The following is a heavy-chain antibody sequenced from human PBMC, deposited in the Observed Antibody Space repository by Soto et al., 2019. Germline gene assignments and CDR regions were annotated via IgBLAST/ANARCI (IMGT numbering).Heavy chain of an antibody. Sequence: PSETLSLTCAVYGGSFSGYYWSWIRQTPGKGLEWIGEINHSGSTNYNPSLKSRVTISVDTSKNQFSLKLSSVTAADTAVYYCARGSGIVATIYYYYGMDVWGQGTTVTVSS. CDR1: GGSFSGYY. V-gene: IGHV4-34*01. D-gene: IGHD5-12*01. CDR3: ARGSGIVATIYYYYGMDV. CDR2: INHSGST. J-gene: IGHJ6*02.